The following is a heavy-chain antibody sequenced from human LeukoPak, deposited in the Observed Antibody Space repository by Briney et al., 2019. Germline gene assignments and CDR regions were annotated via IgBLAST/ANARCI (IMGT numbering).Heavy chain of an antibody. CDR2: ISGSGANT. V-gene: IGHV3-23*01. Sequence: GGSLRLSCAASGLTFRAYAMSWVRQAPGKGLEWVSTISGSGANTYYADSVRGRFTISRDNSKNTLYLHRNSLRAEETAVYYWAKERAGYTNPYYLDYWGQGTLVTVSS. J-gene: IGHJ4*02. CDR3: AKERAGYTNPYYLDY. D-gene: IGHD3-16*02. CDR1: GLTFRAYA.